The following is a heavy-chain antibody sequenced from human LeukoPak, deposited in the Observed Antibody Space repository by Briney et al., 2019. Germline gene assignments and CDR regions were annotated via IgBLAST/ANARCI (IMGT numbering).Heavy chain of an antibody. J-gene: IGHJ4*02. CDR1: GFTFSSYG. CDR2: IPYDGSNK. CDR3: AKDRGYCSGGSCMRIDY. V-gene: IGHV3-30*18. Sequence: PGGSLRLSCAASGFTFSSYGMYWVRQAPGKGLEWVAVIPYDGSNKYYADSVKGRFTISRDNSKNTLYLQMNSLRAEDTAVYYCAKDRGYCSGGSCMRIDYWGQGTLVTVSS. D-gene: IGHD2-15*01.